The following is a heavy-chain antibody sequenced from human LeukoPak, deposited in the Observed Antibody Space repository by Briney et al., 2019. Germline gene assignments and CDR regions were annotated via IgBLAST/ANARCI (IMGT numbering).Heavy chain of an antibody. J-gene: IGHJ5*01. V-gene: IGHV3-23*01. CDR3: AKGATFGINWFDS. CDR2: ITAGGGAT. D-gene: IGHD1-14*01. CDR1: GFTFSNYA. Sequence: GGSLRLSCAASGFTFSNYAMSWVRQAPEKGLEWVSTITAGGGATYYAGSVKGRFTISRDDSKNTLYLQMNSLRAEDTAVYFCAKGATFGINWFDSWGQGTLVSVSS.